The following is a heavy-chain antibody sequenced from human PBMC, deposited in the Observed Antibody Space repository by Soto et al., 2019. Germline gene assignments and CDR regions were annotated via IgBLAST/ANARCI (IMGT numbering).Heavy chain of an antibody. D-gene: IGHD3-16*01. CDR3: ARESQGGDLHDWFDP. V-gene: IGHV4-59*01. CDR1: GDSIGTYY. Sequence: SETLSLTCSVSGDSIGTYYWSWVRQPPGKGLEWLGFVHYSGSTQYNPSLKGRVTISVDMSKNQLSLKLRSVTAADTAVYYCARESQGGDLHDWFDPWGQGTLVTVSS. CDR2: VHYSGST. J-gene: IGHJ5*02.